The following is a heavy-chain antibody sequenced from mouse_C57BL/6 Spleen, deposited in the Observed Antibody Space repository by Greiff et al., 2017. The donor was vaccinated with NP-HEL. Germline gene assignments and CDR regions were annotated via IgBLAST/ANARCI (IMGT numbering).Heavy chain of an antibody. Sequence: EVMLVESGGDLVKPGGSLKLSCAASGFTFSSYGMSWVRQTPDKRLEWVATISSGGSYTYYPDSVKGRFTISRDNAKNTLYLQMSSLKSEDTAMYYCARLITTVAATGGNYFDYWGQGTTLTVSS. CDR3: ARLITTVAATGGNYFDY. V-gene: IGHV5-6*01. D-gene: IGHD1-1*01. J-gene: IGHJ2*01. CDR1: GFTFSSYG. CDR2: ISSGGSYT.